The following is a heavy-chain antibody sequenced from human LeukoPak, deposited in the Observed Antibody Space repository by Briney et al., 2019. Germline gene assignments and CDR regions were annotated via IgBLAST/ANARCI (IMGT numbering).Heavy chain of an antibody. D-gene: IGHD3-22*01. V-gene: IGHV4-59*01. CDR3: ARGRCRNSGCRPYFDY. CDR1: GDSISNYY. Sequence: SETLSLTCTVSGDSISNYYWSWIRQPPGKGLEWIGYIYYSESTNYNPSLKGRVTISTDTSKSQFSLNLRSVTAEDTGIYYCARGRCRNSGCRPYFDYLGQGTQVTVSS. J-gene: IGHJ4*02. CDR2: IYYSEST.